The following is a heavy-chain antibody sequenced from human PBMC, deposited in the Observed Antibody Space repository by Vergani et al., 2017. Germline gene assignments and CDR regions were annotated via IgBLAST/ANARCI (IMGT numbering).Heavy chain of an antibody. D-gene: IGHD6-6*01. CDR2: ISYDGSNK. V-gene: IGHV3-30*18. CDR3: AKDPEYSSSGYFDY. CDR1: GFTFSSYG. Sequence: QVQLVESGGGVVQPGRSLRLSCAASGFTFSSYGMHWVRQAPGKGLEWVAVISYDGSNKYYADSVKGRFTISRDNYKNTLYLQMNSLRAEDTAVYYCAKDPEYSSSGYFDYWGQGTLVTVSS. J-gene: IGHJ4*02.